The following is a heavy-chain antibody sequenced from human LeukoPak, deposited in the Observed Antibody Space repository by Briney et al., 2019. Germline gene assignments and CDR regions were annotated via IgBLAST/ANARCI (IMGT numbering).Heavy chain of an antibody. D-gene: IGHD1-26*01. CDR1: GGSISPYY. Sequence: SETLSLTCTVSGGSISPYYWSWIRQPPGKGLEWIGFIYYSGTTNHNPSLKSRVTISVDTSKNQLSLKLNSVTAADTAVYYCARHLFSDYYYYGMDVWGQGTTVTVSS. V-gene: IGHV4-59*08. CDR2: IYYSGTT. CDR3: ARHLFSDYYYYGMDV. J-gene: IGHJ6*02.